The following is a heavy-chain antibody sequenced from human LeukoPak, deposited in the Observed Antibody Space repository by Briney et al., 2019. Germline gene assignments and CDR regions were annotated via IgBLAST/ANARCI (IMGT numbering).Heavy chain of an antibody. CDR3: ARDGLLWFGELLADLDY. CDR1: GFTFSSYA. D-gene: IGHD3-10*01. V-gene: IGHV3-30-3*01. CDR2: ISYDGSNK. Sequence: GGSLRLSCAASGFTFSSYAMHWVRQAPGKGLEWVAVISYDGSNKYYADSVKGRFTISRDNSKNTLYLQMNSLRAEDTAVYYCARDGLLWFGELLADLDYWGQGTLVTVSS. J-gene: IGHJ4*02.